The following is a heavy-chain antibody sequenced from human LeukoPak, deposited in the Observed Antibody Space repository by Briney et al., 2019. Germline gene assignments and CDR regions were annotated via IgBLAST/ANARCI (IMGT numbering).Heavy chain of an antibody. V-gene: IGHV3-30*14. Sequence: AGGSLRLSCAASGFTFSSYAMHWVRQAPGKGLEWVAVISYDGSNKYYADSMKGRFTISRDNSKNTLYLQMNSLRAEDTAVYYCARGGSYLSAFDIWGQGTMVTVSS. J-gene: IGHJ3*02. D-gene: IGHD1-26*01. CDR3: ARGGSYLSAFDI. CDR2: ISYDGSNK. CDR1: GFTFSSYA.